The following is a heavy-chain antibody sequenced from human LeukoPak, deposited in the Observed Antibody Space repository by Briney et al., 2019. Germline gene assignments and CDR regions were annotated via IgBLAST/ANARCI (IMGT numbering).Heavy chain of an antibody. CDR1: GFTFSNYA. CDR2: ISGSGGST. CDR3: AKSDNSDYYLGGAFDI. D-gene: IGHD3-22*01. J-gene: IGHJ3*02. Sequence: GGSLRLSCAASGFTFSNYAMSWVRQAPGKGLEWVSGISGSGGSTYYADSVKGRFTISRDNSKNTVYLQMNSLRAEDTAVYYCAKSDNSDYYLGGAFDIWGQGTMVTVSS. V-gene: IGHV3-23*01.